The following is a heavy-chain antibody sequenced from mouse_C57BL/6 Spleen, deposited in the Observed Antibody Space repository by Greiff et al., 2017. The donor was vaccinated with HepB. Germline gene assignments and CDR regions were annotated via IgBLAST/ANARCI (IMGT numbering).Heavy chain of an antibody. D-gene: IGHD1-1*01. Sequence: QVQLKESGAELARPGASVKLSCKASGYTFTSYGISWVKQRTGQGLEWIGEIYPRSGNTYYNEKFKGKATLTADKSSSTAYMELRSLTSEDSAVYFCERWGYYGSKDYWGQGTTLTVSS. J-gene: IGHJ2*01. V-gene: IGHV1-81*01. CDR1: GYTFTSYG. CDR2: IYPRSGNT. CDR3: ERWGYYGSKDY.